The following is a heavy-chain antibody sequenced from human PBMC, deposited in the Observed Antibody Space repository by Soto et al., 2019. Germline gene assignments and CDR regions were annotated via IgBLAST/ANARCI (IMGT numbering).Heavy chain of an antibody. D-gene: IGHD2-21*01. CDR2: MDPNSGNA. CDR3: ARGWARLPHEKPGDY. CDR1: GYRFTTFD. V-gene: IGHV1-8*01. J-gene: IGHJ4*02. Sequence: QVQLEQSGAEVKTPGAAVMVSCKASGYRFTTFDINWVRQTTGQGLEGMGWMDPNSGNAAYAQKFQGRDAMHRCTSTSTADKELSSLTSEDTAVYYCARGWARLPHEKPGDYWGQGTLVTASP.